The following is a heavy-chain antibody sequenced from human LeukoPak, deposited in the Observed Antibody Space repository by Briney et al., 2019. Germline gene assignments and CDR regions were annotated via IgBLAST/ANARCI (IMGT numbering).Heavy chain of an antibody. V-gene: IGHV4-61*02. J-gene: IGHJ5*02. CDR3: ARVVWKEGENWFHP. CDR2: IYTSGST. D-gene: IGHD2-8*01. CDR1: GGSVTRGAFY. Sequence: SETLSLTCTVTGGSVTRGAFYWSWIRQPAGKGLEWIGRIYTSGSTNYNPSLKSRVTISVDTSKNQFSLKLSSVTAADTAVYYCARVVWKEGENWFHPWGQGTLVTVSS.